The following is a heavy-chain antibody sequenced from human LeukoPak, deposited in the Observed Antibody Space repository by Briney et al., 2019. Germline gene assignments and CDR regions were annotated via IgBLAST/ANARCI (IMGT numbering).Heavy chain of an antibody. D-gene: IGHD2-2*01. V-gene: IGHV1-18*01. CDR1: GYTFTSYG. Sequence: ASVKVSCKASGYTFTSYGISWVRQAPGQGLEWMGWISAYNGNTNYAQKLQGRVTMTTDTSTSTAYMELRSLRSDDTAVYYCAGSCSSTSCWDAFDIWGQGTMVTVSS. CDR2: ISAYNGNT. J-gene: IGHJ3*02. CDR3: AGSCSSTSCWDAFDI.